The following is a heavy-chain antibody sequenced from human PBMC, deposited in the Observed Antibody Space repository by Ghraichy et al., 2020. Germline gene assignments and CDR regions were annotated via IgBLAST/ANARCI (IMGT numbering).Heavy chain of an antibody. J-gene: IGHJ3*02. CDR2: IYYSGST. CDR3: ARESKGYFDWTGYAFDI. D-gene: IGHD3-9*01. V-gene: IGHV4-39*02. CDR1: GGSISSSSYY. Sequence: SETLSLTCTVSGGSISSSSYYWGWIRQPPGKGLEWIGSIYYSGSTYYNPSLKSRVPISVDTSKNQFSLKLSSVTAADTAVYYCARESKGYFDWTGYAFDIWSQWNMVTVSS.